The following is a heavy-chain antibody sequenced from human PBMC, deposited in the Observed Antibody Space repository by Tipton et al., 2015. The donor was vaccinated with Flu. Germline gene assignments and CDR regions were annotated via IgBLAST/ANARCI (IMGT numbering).Heavy chain of an antibody. CDR1: GGSFSGYY. Sequence: TLSLTCAVYGGSFSGYYWSWIRQPPGKGLEWIGFSYYSGSTAYNPSLKSRVTISVDTSRNQFSLKLSSVTAADTAVYYCVRSLSRANWFDPWGQGTLVTVSS. CDR3: VRSLSRANWFDP. CDR2: SYYSGST. D-gene: IGHD3-3*02. J-gene: IGHJ5*02. V-gene: IGHV4-59*12.